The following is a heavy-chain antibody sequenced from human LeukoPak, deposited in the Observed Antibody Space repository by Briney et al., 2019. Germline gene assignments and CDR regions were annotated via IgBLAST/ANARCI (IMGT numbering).Heavy chain of an antibody. J-gene: IGHJ6*02. D-gene: IGHD3-22*01. V-gene: IGHV1-8*01. CDR3: ARGMFDNSGHYYYFYYALDV. Sequence: ASVKVSCRASGYTFTSYHIDWVRQAPGQGPEWMGWMNAESGHTGYPQNLEGRVTMTRDTSTNTAYMELRSLRSEDTAVYFCARGMFDNSGHYYYFYYALDVWGQGTTVTVSS. CDR1: GYTFTSYH. CDR2: MNAESGHT.